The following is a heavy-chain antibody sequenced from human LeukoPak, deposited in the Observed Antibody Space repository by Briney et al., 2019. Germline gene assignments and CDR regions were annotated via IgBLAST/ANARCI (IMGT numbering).Heavy chain of an antibody. CDR2: INHSGGST. V-gene: IGHV1-46*01. CDR1: GYTFTSYY. Sequence: ASVKVSCKASGYTFTSYYMHWVRQAPGQGLEWMGIINHSGGSTSYAQKFQGRVTMTRDMSTSTVYMELSSLRSEDTAVYYCARGGHIVGATHYFDYWGQGTLVNVSS. D-gene: IGHD1-26*01. J-gene: IGHJ4*02. CDR3: ARGGHIVGATHYFDY.